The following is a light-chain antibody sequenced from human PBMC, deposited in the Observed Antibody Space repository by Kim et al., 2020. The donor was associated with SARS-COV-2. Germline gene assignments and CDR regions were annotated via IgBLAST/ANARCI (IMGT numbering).Light chain of an antibody. V-gene: IGLV2-14*03. J-gene: IGLJ2*01. CDR1: SSDVGGYNY. CDR2: DVS. Sequence: SITISYTGTSSDVGGYNYVSWFQQHPGKAPKLMIYDVSNRPSGVSNRFSGSKSGNTASLTISGLQAEDEADYYCSSYTSSSTLVVFGGGTQLTVL. CDR3: SSYTSSSTLVV.